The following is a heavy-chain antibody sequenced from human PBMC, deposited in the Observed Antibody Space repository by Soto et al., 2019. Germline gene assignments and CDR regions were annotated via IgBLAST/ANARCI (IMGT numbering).Heavy chain of an antibody. D-gene: IGHD3-10*01. CDR3: AKDQEGSGSHWLGYNYYGTDV. Sequence: LRLSCEASGFTISDYYMSWIRQAPEKGLEWVSYISSVGTTTYYADSVKGRFSISMDNAKNSLYLQMNSLRAEDTAVYFCAKDQEGSGSHWLGYNYYGTDVSGQGTSLTVS. CDR2: ISSVGTTT. V-gene: IGHV3-11*01. J-gene: IGHJ6*02. CDR1: GFTISDYY.